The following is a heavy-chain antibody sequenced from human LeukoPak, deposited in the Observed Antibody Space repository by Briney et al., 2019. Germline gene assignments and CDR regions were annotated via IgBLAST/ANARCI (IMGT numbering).Heavy chain of an antibody. Sequence: PGGSLRLSCAASGFTFSSHAMSWVRQAPGKGLEWVSAMSGSGCNTYYADSVKGRFTISRDNSKHTLYLQMNSLRAEDTAVYYCARSGYDYVWGSYRPDYYFDYWGQGTLVTVSS. CDR3: ARSGYDYVWGSYRPDYYFDY. J-gene: IGHJ4*02. CDR2: MSGSGCNT. V-gene: IGHV3-23*01. CDR1: GFTFSSHA. D-gene: IGHD3-16*02.